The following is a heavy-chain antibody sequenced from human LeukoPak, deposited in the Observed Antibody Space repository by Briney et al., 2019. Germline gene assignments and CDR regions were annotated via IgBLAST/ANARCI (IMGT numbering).Heavy chain of an antibody. J-gene: IGHJ6*03. D-gene: IGHD2-2*01. Sequence: ASVKVSCKASGYTFTSYYMHWVRQAPGQGLEWMGIINPSGGNTSYAQKFQGRVTMTRDTSTSTVYMELSSLRSEDTAVYYCARDWTDIVVVPAAMRYYYYMDVWGKGTTVTVSS. CDR1: GYTFTSYY. CDR2: INPSGGNT. CDR3: ARDWTDIVVVPAAMRYYYYMDV. V-gene: IGHV1-46*01.